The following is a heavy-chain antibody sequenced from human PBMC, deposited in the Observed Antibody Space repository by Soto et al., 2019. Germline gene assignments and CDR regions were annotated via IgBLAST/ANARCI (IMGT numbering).Heavy chain of an antibody. CDR2: VSIGGST. D-gene: IGHD1-26*01. CDR1: GFTFSSYA. CDR3: AKRRGAGGNFDY. V-gene: IGHV3-23*01. Sequence: GGSLRLSCAASGFTFSSYAMGWVRQGPGKGLEWVAVVSIGGSTHYADYVRGRFTISRDNSKNTLSLQMNSLIAEDTAVYFCAKRRGAGGNFDYWGQGTLVTVSS. J-gene: IGHJ4*02.